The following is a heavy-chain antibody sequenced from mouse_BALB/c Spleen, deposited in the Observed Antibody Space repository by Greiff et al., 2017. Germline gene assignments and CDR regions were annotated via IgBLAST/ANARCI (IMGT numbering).Heavy chain of an antibody. J-gene: IGHJ2*01. CDR2: IWAGGST. D-gene: IGHD4-1*02. CDR1: GFSLTSYG. CDR3: ARDFQLGRGGYYFDY. V-gene: IGHV2-9*02. Sequence: QVQLKESGPGLVAPSQSLSITCTVSGFSLTSYGVHWVRQPPGKGLEWLGVIWAGGSTNYNSALMSRLSISKDNSKSQVFLKMNSLQTDDTAMYYCARDFQLGRGGYYFDYWGQGTTLTVSS.